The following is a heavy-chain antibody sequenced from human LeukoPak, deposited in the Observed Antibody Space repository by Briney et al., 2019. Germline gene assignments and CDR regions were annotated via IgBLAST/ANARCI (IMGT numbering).Heavy chain of an antibody. CDR1: GYTFTGYY. Sequence: GASVKVSCKASGYTFTGYYMHWVRQAPGQGLEWMGWINPNSGGTNYAQKFQGRVTMTRDTSISTAYMELSRLRSDDTAVYYCARGLHPQGGDYYGMDVWGQGTTVTVSS. CDR2: INPNSGGT. V-gene: IGHV1-2*02. J-gene: IGHJ6*02. CDR3: ARGLHPQGGDYYGMDV. D-gene: IGHD1-26*01.